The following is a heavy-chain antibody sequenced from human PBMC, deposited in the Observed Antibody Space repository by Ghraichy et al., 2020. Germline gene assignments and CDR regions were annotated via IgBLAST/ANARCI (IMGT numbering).Heavy chain of an antibody. Sequence: SGPMLVKPTQTLTLTCTFSGFSLSTSGMCVSWIRQPPGKALEWLALIDWDDDKHYSTSLKTRLTISKDTSKNQVVLTMTNMDPVDTATYYCARIPNSSGWKPLDYWGQGTLVTVSS. CDR1: GFSLSTSGMC. D-gene: IGHD6-19*01. CDR2: IDWDDDK. CDR3: ARIPNSSGWKPLDY. V-gene: IGHV2-70*01. J-gene: IGHJ4*02.